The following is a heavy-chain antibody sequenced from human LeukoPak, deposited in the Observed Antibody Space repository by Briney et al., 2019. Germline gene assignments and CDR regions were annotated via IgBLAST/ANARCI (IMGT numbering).Heavy chain of an antibody. CDR2: INPSGGST. J-gene: IGHJ3*02. Sequence: PVASVKVSCKASGYTFTSYYIHWVRQAPGQGLEWMGMINPSGGSTTYAQKFQGRVTMTRDTSTSTLYMELSSLRSEDTAVYYCARDHQYYDSSGYYGAFDIWGQGTMVTVSS. CDR3: ARDHQYYDSSGYYGAFDI. CDR1: GYTFTSYY. V-gene: IGHV1-46*01. D-gene: IGHD3-22*01.